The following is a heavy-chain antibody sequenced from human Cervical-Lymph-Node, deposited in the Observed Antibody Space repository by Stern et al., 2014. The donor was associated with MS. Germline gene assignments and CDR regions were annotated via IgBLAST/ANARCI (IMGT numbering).Heavy chain of an antibody. CDR3: ARVTGRGTRQNWFDS. D-gene: IGHD1-26*01. CDR2: IYSDGST. J-gene: IGHJ5*01. CDR1: GGSMSSKY. V-gene: IGHV4-59*01. Sequence: VQLVESGPGLVKPSETVSLTCTVSGGSMSSKYWNWIRQPPGRGLEWIGYIYSDGSTNYNPSLKSRVVISLDKSTNQFSLSLTSVTAADTAVYYCARVTGRGTRQNWFDSWGQGTLVTVSS.